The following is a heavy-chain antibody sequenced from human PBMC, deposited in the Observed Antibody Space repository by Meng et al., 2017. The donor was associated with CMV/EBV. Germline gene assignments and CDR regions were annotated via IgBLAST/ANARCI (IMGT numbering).Heavy chain of an antibody. CDR1: GGSISSGDYY. J-gene: IGHJ4*02. V-gene: IGHV4-30-4*08. D-gene: IGHD3-3*01. CDR2: IYYSGST. Sequence: QVQLQESGPGLVQPSQPLSLTCTVSGGSISSGDYYWSWIRQPPGKGLEWIGYIYYSGSTYYNPSLKSRVTISVDTSKNQFSLKLSSVTAADTAVYYCASATIFGPEGDYWGQGTLVTVSS. CDR3: ASATIFGPEGDY.